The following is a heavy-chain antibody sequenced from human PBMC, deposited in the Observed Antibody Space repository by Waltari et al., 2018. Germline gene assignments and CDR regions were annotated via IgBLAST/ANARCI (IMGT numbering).Heavy chain of an antibody. Sequence: QVQLQESGPGLVEPSGTLSLSCAVSGDSISDSNWWGWVRQPPGKGLEWIGEIYYTGSANDNPSLKSRVVISVDKSKKQFSLKLSSVTAADTAVYYCAREHYDSSGSFDCWGQGTLVTVSS. J-gene: IGHJ4*02. CDR2: IYYTGSA. CDR3: AREHYDSSGSFDC. D-gene: IGHD3-22*01. V-gene: IGHV4-4*02. CDR1: GDSISDSNW.